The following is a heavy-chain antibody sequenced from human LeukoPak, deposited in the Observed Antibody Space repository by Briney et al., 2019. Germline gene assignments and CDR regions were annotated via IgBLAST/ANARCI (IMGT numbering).Heavy chain of an antibody. CDR3: SRDGGEGGNSAFDI. D-gene: IGHD3-16*01. CDR1: GFTFSDYI. J-gene: IGHJ3*02. CDR2: IRRGANSYTT. Sequence: GGSLRLSCAASGFTFSDYILDWVRQAPGKGLEWVGRIRRGANSYTTEYAASVKGRFTISRDDSKNSLYLHMNSLKTENTAVYHCSRDGGEGGNSAFDIWGQGTMVTVSS. V-gene: IGHV3-72*01.